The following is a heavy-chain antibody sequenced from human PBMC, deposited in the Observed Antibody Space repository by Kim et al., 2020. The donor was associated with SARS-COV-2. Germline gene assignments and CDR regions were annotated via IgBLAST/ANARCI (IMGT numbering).Heavy chain of an antibody. CDR1: GGSFSGYY. CDR2: INHSGST. Sequence: SETLSLTCAVYGGSFSGYYWSWIRQPPGKGLEWIGEINHSGSTNYNPSLKSRVTISVDTSKNQFSLKLSSVTAADTAVYYCARGAWNGYYWSSRFSTMD. CDR3: ARGAWNGYYWSSRFSTMD. D-gene: IGHD2-2*01. V-gene: IGHV4-34*01. J-gene: IGHJ6*01.